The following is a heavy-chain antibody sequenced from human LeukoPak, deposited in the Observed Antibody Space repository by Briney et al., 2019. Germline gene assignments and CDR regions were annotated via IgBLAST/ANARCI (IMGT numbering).Heavy chain of an antibody. V-gene: IGHV3-74*01. J-gene: IGHJ4*02. Sequence: GGSLRLSCAASGSTFNNYFMHWVRQAPGKGLVWVSRITSDGSGTNYADSVKGRFTISRDNAKNTLYLQMNSPRVEDTAVYYCVNLGYCTTSSCQPWGQGTLVTVSS. CDR2: ITSDGSGT. D-gene: IGHD2-2*01. CDR1: GSTFNNYF. CDR3: VNLGYCTTSSCQP.